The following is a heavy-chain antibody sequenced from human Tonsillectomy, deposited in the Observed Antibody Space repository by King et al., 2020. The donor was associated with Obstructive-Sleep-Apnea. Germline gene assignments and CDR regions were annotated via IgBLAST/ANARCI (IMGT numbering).Heavy chain of an antibody. CDR1: GGSISSSSYY. CDR2: IYYSGST. Sequence: LQLKESGPGLVKPSETLSLTCTVSGGSISSSSYYWGWIRQPPGKGLEWIGSIYYSGSTYYNPSLKSRVTISVDTSKNQFSLKLSSVTAADTAVYYCARVWDDSSGYYYYYYGMDVWGQGTTVTVSS. D-gene: IGHD3-22*01. V-gene: IGHV4-39*07. J-gene: IGHJ6*02. CDR3: ARVWDDSSGYYYYYYGMDV.